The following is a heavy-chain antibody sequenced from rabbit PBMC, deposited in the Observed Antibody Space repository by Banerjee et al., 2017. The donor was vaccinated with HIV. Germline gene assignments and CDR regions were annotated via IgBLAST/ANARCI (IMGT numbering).Heavy chain of an antibody. CDR1: GFSFSNKYV. V-gene: IGHV1S40*01. CDR3: ARDLAGVVGWNLNL. Sequence: QSLEESGGDLVKPEGSLTLTCTASGFSFSNKYVMCWVRQAPGKGLEWIACIAADTGDYTQYASWAKGRFTMSKTSSTTVTLQMTSLTAADKATYFCARDLAGVVGWNLNLWGPGTLVTVS. D-gene: IGHD4-1*01. J-gene: IGHJ4*01. CDR2: IAADTGDYT.